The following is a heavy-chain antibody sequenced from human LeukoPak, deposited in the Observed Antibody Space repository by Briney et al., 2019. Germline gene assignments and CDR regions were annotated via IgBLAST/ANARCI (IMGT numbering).Heavy chain of an antibody. CDR1: GFTFSSYA. CDR3: AKDPPGIAVAGPEYFQH. D-gene: IGHD6-19*01. Sequence: GGSLRLSCAASGFTFSSYAMSWVRQAPGKGLEWVSAISGSGGSTYYADSVKGRFTISRDHSKNTLYLQMNSLRAEDTAVYYCAKDPPGIAVAGPEYFQHWGQGTLVTVSS. CDR2: ISGSGGST. J-gene: IGHJ1*01. V-gene: IGHV3-23*01.